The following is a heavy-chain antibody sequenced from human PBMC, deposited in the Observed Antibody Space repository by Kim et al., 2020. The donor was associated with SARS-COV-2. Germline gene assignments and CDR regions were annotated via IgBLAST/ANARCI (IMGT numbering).Heavy chain of an antibody. D-gene: IGHD6-13*01. Sequence: GGSLRLSCAASGFTFSSYEMNWVRQAPGKGLEWVSYISSSGSTIYYADSVKGRFTISRDNAKNSLYLQMNSLRAEDTAVYYCARVGAAPEDEKVPFDYWGQGTLVTVSS. CDR3: ARVGAAPEDEKVPFDY. CDR1: GFTFSSYE. CDR2: ISSSGSTI. J-gene: IGHJ4*02. V-gene: IGHV3-48*03.